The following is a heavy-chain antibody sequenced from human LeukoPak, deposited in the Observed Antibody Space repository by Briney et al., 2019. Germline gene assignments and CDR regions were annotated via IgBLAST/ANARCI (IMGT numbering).Heavy chain of an antibody. CDR2: INPNSGGT. D-gene: IGHD7-27*01. CDR3: ARGGDPRRENWFDP. V-gene: IGHV1-2*02. J-gene: IGHJ5*02. CDR1: GYTFTSYY. Sequence: ASVKVSCKASGYTFTSYYMHWVRQAPGQGLEWMGWINPNSGGTNYAQKFQGRVTMTRDTSISTAYMELSRLRSDDTAVYYCARGGDPRRENWFDPWGQGTLVTVSS.